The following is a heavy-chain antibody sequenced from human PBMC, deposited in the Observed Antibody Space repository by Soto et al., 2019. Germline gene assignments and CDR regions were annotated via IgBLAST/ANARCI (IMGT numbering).Heavy chain of an antibody. CDR2: IYYSGST. J-gene: IGHJ5*02. CDR3: ARHLGDYYGSGSYSFWFDP. D-gene: IGHD3-10*01. Sequence: SETLSLTCTVSGGSISSGDYYWSWIRQHPGKGLEWIGYIYYSGSTYYNPSLKSRVTISVDTSKDQFSLNLSSVTAADTAVYYCARHLGDYYGSGSYSFWFDPWGPGTLVTVSS. V-gene: IGHV4-30-4*08. CDR1: GGSISSGDYY.